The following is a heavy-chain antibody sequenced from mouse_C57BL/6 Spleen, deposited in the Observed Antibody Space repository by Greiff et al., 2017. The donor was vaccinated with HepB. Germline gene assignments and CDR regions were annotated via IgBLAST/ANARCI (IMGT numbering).Heavy chain of an antibody. CDR2: IYPGDGDT. CDR3: ARSGLLLLSRYFDV. V-gene: IGHV1-82*01. Sequence: VQLVESGPELVKPGASVKISCKASGYAFSSSWMNWVKQRPGKGLEWIGRIYPGDGDTNYNGKFKGKATLTADKSSSTAYMQLSSLTSEDSAVYFCARSGLLLLSRYFDVWGTGTTVTVSS. D-gene: IGHD1-1*01. J-gene: IGHJ1*03. CDR1: GYAFSSSW.